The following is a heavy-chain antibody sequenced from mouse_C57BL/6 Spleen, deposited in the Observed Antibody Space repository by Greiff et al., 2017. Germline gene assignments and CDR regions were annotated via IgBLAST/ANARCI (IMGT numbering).Heavy chain of an antibody. CDR1: GFSLTRYA. V-gene: IGHV2-9-1*01. Sequence: VQGVESGPGLVAPSQSLSINCPVSGFSLTRYALSWVRQPPGKGLEWLGVIWAGGGTNYNSALKARLSIRNDNSKSQVFLKLISLQTDDTARYYCARSGSSPYYFDYWGQGTTLTVSS. CDR3: ARSGSSPYYFDY. CDR2: IWAGGGT. J-gene: IGHJ2*01. D-gene: IGHD1-1*01.